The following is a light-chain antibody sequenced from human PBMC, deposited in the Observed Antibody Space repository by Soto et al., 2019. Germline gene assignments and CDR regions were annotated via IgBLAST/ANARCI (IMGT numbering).Light chain of an antibody. Sequence: QSALTQPASVSGSPGQSITISCTGASSDVISYNYVSWYQQHPGKAPKLMIYEVSNRPSGVSNRFSGSKSGNTASLTISGLQAEDEADYYCFSYASSTTRVFGGGTKLTVL. V-gene: IGLV2-14*01. CDR3: FSYASSTTRV. CDR2: EVS. J-gene: IGLJ2*01. CDR1: SSDVISYNY.